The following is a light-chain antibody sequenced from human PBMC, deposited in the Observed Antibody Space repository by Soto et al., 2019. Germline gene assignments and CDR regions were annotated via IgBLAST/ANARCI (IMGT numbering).Light chain of an antibody. CDR2: GAS. V-gene: IGKV3-20*01. J-gene: IGKJ1*01. Sequence: ESVLAQSPGTLSFSPGEGATLSCRASQSVSSSYLAWYQQKPGQAPRLLIYGASSRATGIPDRFSGSGSGTDFTLTISRLEPEDFAVYYCQQYGSSQTFGQGTKVDIK. CDR3: QQYGSSQT. CDR1: QSVSSSY.